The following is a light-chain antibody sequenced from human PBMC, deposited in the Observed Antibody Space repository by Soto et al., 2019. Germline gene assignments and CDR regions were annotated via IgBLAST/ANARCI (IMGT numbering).Light chain of an antibody. CDR3: CSFSTTGANWV. J-gene: IGLJ3*02. V-gene: IGLV2-23*01. CDR1: SSDVGSHNL. CDR2: EAS. Sequence: QSVLTQPASVSGSPGQSITISCTGTSSDVGSHNLVSWYQNHPANAPKLMVYEASKRPSGVSDRFSGSKSGNTASLTISGLQGEDEADYFCCSFSTTGANWVFGGGTKLTVL.